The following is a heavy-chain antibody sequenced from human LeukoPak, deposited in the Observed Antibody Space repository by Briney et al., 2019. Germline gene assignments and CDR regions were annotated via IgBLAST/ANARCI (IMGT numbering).Heavy chain of an antibody. J-gene: IGHJ3*02. V-gene: IGHV4-34*01. CDR3: ATEEGMNAFDI. Sequence: PSETLSLTCAVYGGSFSGYYWSWIRQPPGKGLEWIGEINHSGSTNYNPSLKSRVTISVDTSKNQSSLKLSSVTAADTAVYYCATEEGMNAFDIWGQGTMVTVSS. CDR1: GGSFSGYY. CDR2: INHSGST.